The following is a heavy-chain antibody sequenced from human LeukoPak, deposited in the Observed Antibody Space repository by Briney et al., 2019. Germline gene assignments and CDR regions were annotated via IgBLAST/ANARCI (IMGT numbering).Heavy chain of an antibody. CDR1: GGSFSGYY. Sequence: SETLSLTCAVYGGSFSGYYWSWIRQPPGKGLEWIGEINHSGSTNYNPSLKSRVTISVDTSKNQFSLKLSSVTAADTAVYYCARRFGARENYGMDVWGKGTTVTVSS. D-gene: IGHD3-16*01. CDR3: ARRFGARENYGMDV. V-gene: IGHV4-34*01. J-gene: IGHJ6*04. CDR2: INHSGST.